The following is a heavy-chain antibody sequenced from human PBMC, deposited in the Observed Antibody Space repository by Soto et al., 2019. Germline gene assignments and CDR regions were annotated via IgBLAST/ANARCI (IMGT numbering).Heavy chain of an antibody. CDR2: MNPNSGST. CDR3: ASPARNYDFWSGYSFDI. J-gene: IGHJ3*02. Sequence: QVQLVQSGAEVKKPGASVKVSCKASGYTFTSYDINWVRQATGQGLEWMGWMNPNSGSTGYAQKFQGRVTMTRNTSISTAYMELSSLRSEDTAVYYCASPARNYDFWSGYSFDIWGQGTMVTVSS. V-gene: IGHV1-8*01. D-gene: IGHD3-3*01. CDR1: GYTFTSYD.